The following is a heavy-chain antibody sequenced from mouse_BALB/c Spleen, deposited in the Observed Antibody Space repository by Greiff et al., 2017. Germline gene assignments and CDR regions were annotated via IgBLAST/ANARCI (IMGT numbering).Heavy chain of an antibody. J-gene: IGHJ2*01. CDR3: ARGVYGNYVGY. Sequence: EVQRVESGGGLVKPGGSLKLSCAASGFTFSDYYMYWVRQTPEKRLEWVATISDGGSYTYYPDSVKGRFTISRDNAKNNLYLQMSSLKSEDTAMYYCARGVYGNYVGYWGQGTTLTVSS. CDR2: ISDGGSYT. V-gene: IGHV5-4*02. D-gene: IGHD2-1*01. CDR1: GFTFSDYY.